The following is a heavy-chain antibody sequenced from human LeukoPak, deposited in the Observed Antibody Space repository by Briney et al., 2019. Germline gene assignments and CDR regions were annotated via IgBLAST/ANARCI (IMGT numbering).Heavy chain of an antibody. CDR3: AKDSHWSLAYYDSSGYLY. J-gene: IGHJ4*02. Sequence: GGSLRLSCAASGFTFSDYYMSWIRQAPGKGLEWVSYISSSGSTIYYADSVKGRFTISRDNAKNSLYLQMNSLRAEDTAVYYCAKDSHWSLAYYDSSGYLYWGQGTLVTVSS. D-gene: IGHD3-22*01. CDR1: GFTFSDYY. V-gene: IGHV3-11*01. CDR2: ISSSGSTI.